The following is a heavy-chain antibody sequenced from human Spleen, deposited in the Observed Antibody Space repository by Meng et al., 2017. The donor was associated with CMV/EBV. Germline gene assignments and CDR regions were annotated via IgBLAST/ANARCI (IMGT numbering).Heavy chain of an antibody. CDR2: INHSGSI. D-gene: IGHD1-1*01. J-gene: IGHJ4*03. CDR3: ARGSMQLELAFDY. Sequence: SETLSLTCAVYGGSFSAYYWTWIRQPPGKGLEWIGEINHSGSINYNPSLKSRVTISVDTSKNQFSLKLSSVTAADTAVYYCARGSMQLELAFDYWGQGTTVTVSS. V-gene: IGHV4-34*01. CDR1: GGSFSAYY.